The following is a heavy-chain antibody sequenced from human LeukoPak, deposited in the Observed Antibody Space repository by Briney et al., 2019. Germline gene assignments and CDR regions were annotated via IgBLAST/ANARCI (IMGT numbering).Heavy chain of an antibody. CDR2: IKQDGSEK. D-gene: IGHD3-16*01. CDR3: ARRAGAYTHPYDY. CDR1: GFTSSSYW. J-gene: IGHJ4*02. Sequence: GGSLRLSCAASGFTSSSYWMSWVRQAPGKGLEWVANIKQDGSEKYYVDSVKGRFTISRDNAKNSLYLQMNSLRAEDTAVYYCARRAGAYTHPYDYWGQGTLVTVS. V-gene: IGHV3-7*03.